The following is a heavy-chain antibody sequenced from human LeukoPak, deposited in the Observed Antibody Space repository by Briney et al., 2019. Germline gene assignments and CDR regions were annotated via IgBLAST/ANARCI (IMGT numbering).Heavy chain of an antibody. V-gene: IGHV1-2*02. Sequence: GASVKVSCKASGYTFTGYYMHWVRRAPGQGLEWMGWINPNSGDTHYAQKFQGRVTMTRDTSINTAYMELRRLTSDDTAVFYCARGGGSYATLVAYWGQGTLVTVSS. CDR1: GYTFTGYY. D-gene: IGHD2-2*01. CDR2: INPNSGDT. J-gene: IGHJ4*02. CDR3: ARGGGSYATLVAY.